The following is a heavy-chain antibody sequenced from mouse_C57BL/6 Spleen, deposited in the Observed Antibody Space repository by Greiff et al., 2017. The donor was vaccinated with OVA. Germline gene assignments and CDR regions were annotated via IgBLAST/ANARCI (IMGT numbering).Heavy chain of an antibody. CDR3: ARGDGYWYFDV. CDR1: GYSITSGYY. CDR2: ISYDGSN. D-gene: IGHD2-3*01. J-gene: IGHJ1*03. Sequence: ESGPGLVKPSQSLSLTCSVTGYSITSGYYWNWIRQFPGNKLEWMGYISYDGSNNYNPSLKNRISITRDTSKNQFFLKLNSVTTEDTATYYCARGDGYWYFDVWGTGTTVTVSS. V-gene: IGHV3-6*01.